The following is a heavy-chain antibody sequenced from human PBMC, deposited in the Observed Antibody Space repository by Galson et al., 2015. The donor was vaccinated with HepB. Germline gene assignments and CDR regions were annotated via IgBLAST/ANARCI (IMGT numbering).Heavy chain of an antibody. J-gene: IGHJ4*02. V-gene: IGHV3-7*03. CDR1: GFTFSSYW. D-gene: IGHD3-9*01. CDR3: ARDGARGYDILTGPNPYYFDY. CDR2: IKQDGSEK. Sequence: SLRLSCAASGFTFSSYWMSWVRQAPGKGLEWVANIKQDGSEKYYVDSVKGRFTISRDNAKNSLYLQMNSLRAEDTAVYYRARDGARGYDILTGPNPYYFDYWGQGTLVTVSS.